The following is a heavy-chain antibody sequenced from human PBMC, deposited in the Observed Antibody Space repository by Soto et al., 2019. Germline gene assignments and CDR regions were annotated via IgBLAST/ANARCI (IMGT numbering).Heavy chain of an antibody. CDR1: GGSISSSSYY. CDR3: ARPRSAWGGYSYGEFDY. J-gene: IGHJ4*02. V-gene: IGHV4-39*01. D-gene: IGHD5-18*01. Sequence: SETLSLTCTVSGGSISSSSYYWGWIRQPPGKGLEWIGSIYYSGSTYYNPSLKSRVTISVDTSKNQFSLKLSSVTAADTAVYYCARPRSAWGGYSYGEFDYWGQGTLVTVSS. CDR2: IYYSGST.